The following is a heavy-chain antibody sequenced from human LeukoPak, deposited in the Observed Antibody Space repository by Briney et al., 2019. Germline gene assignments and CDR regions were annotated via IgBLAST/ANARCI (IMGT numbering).Heavy chain of an antibody. CDR1: GFPFSSYY. D-gene: IGHD5-18*01. CDR2: IKGDGSIA. CDR3: AMGYRSVHSWDN. Sequence: PGGSLRLSCVASGFPFSSYYMYWVRQVPGKGLVWVSQIKGDGSIADYADSGQGRFTVSRDNAKNMLFLQMNSLRVDDTAMYYCAMGYRSVHSWDNWGQGTLVTVSS. J-gene: IGHJ4*02. V-gene: IGHV3-74*01.